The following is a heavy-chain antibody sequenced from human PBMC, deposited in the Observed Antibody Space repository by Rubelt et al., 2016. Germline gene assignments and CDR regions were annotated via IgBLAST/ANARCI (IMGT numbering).Heavy chain of an antibody. CDR3: ARLSTGRGEYYFDY. D-gene: IGHD3-16*01. J-gene: IGHJ4*02. CDR1: GCTLSPSW. CDR2: ISSSSSYI. Sequence: EVQLVESGGGLVQPGGSLRLSCAASGCTLSPSWMSWVRQAPGKGLEWVSSISSSSSYIYYADSVQGRFTISRDNAKNSLYLQMNSRGAEETAVYYCARLSTGRGEYYFDYWGQGTLVTVSS. V-gene: IGHV3-21*01.